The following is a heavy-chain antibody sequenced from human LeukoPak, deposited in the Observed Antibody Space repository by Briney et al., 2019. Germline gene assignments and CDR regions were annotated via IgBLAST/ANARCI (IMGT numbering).Heavy chain of an antibody. CDR1: GFTFSSYA. D-gene: IGHD3-3*01. J-gene: IGHJ2*01. Sequence: QSGGSLRLSCAASGFTFSSYAMSWVRQAPGKGLEWVSLISDSGTSTSYADPVRGRFTISRDNSKNTLYLQMNSLRAGDTAVYFCAKSLQFFNGYFDLWGRGTLVTVSS. CDR3: AKSLQFFNGYFDL. CDR2: ISDSGTST. V-gene: IGHV3-23*01.